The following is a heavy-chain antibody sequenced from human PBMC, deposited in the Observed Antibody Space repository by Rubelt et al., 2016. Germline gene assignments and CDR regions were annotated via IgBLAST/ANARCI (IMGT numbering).Heavy chain of an antibody. CDR3: ARDLSDSGRYHHFDY. Sequence: EVQLVESGGGLLQPGGSLRLSCAASGFTFSSYGMSWVRQSPGKGLEWVSGSKGDGSRTGYADFGKGRFTVSRDNARNTLYLEMNRLRAEDTAVYYCARDLSDSGRYHHFDYWGQGTLVTASS. D-gene: IGHD1-26*01. CDR1: GFTFSSYG. CDR2: SKGDGSRT. V-gene: IGHV3-23*04. J-gene: IGHJ4*02.